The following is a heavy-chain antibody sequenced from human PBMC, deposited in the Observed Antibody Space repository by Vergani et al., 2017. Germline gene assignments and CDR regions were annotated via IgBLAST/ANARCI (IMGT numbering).Heavy chain of an antibody. CDR3: AKYFRDSTDGLPDS. D-gene: IGHD2/OR15-2a*01. Sequence: QVQLVESAGGVVQPGGSLRLSCAASGFTFSNFGMHWIRQAPGKGLEWLAYMGKDGINTSYRDAVKGRFTVSRDNSKDILYLQMDSLRSEDTALYYCAKYFRDSTDGLPDSWGPGTRVIVSS. J-gene: IGHJ4*02. CDR1: GFTFSNFG. CDR2: MGKDGINT. V-gene: IGHV3-30*02.